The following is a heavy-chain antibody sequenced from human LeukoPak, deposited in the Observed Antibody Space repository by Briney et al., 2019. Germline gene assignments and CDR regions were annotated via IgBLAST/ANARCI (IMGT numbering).Heavy chain of an antibody. J-gene: IGHJ3*02. V-gene: IGHV4-59*08. CDR2: IYYSGST. CDR3: ARHDITAMVTAGGAFDI. CDR1: GGSISSYY. D-gene: IGHD5-18*01. Sequence: SETLSLTCTVSGGSISSYYWSWIRQPPGKGLEWIGYIYYSGSTNYNPSLKSRVTISVDTSKNQFSLKLSSVTAADTAVYYCARHDITAMVTAGGAFDIWGQGTMATVSS.